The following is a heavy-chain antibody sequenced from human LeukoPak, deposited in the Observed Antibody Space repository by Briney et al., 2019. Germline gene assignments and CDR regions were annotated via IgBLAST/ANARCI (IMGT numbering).Heavy chain of an antibody. CDR2: VNSDGSGT. CDR3: ARDTTYYYDSSGRKFDY. V-gene: IGHV3-74*01. J-gene: IGHJ4*02. D-gene: IGHD3-22*01. Sequence: GGSLRLSCAASGFTFSRYSMHWVRQAPGKGLVWVSHVNSDGSGTDYADSVKGRFTISRDNAKNTLYLQMNSLRVEDTAVYYCARDTTYYYDSSGRKFDYWGQGTLVTVSS. CDR1: GFTFSRYS.